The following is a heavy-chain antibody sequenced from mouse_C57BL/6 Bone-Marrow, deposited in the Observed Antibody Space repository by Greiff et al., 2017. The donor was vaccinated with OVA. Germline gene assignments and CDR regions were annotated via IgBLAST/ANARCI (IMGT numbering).Heavy chain of an antibody. V-gene: IGHV1-5*01. J-gene: IGHJ1*03. D-gene: IGHD2-4*01. CDR3: TKGLGIYDYDSWYFDV. Sequence: EVKLMESGTVLARPGASVKMSCKTSGYTFTSYWMHWVKQRPGQGLEWIGAIYPGNSDTSYNQKFKGKAKLTAVTSASTAYMELSSLTNEDSAVYYCTKGLGIYDYDSWYFDVLGTGTTVTVSS. CDR2: IYPGNSDT. CDR1: GYTFTSYW.